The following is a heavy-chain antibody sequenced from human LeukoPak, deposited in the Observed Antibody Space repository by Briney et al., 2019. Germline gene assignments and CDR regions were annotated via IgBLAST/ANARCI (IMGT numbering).Heavy chain of an antibody. CDR2: ISISGSKT. Sequence: GGSLRLSCAASEFYFSSHAMTWVRQAPGKGLEWVSAISISGSKTYYADSVKGRFTISRDNSKNTLYLQMNSLRAEDTAVYYCARDRVGATDYFDYWGQGTLVTVSS. V-gene: IGHV3-23*01. D-gene: IGHD1-26*01. CDR3: ARDRVGATDYFDY. CDR1: EFYFSSHA. J-gene: IGHJ4*02.